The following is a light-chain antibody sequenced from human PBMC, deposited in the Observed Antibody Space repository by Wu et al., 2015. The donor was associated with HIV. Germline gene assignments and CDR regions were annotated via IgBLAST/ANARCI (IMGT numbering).Light chain of an antibody. CDR2: GAS. CDR1: QSVSSSY. V-gene: IGKV3D-20*02. CDR3: QQRSTWPPNS. Sequence: EIVLTQSPGTLSLSPGERATLSCRASQSVSSSYLAWYQQKPGQAPRLLIYGASSRATGIPDRFSGSGSGTDFTLTISSLEAEDFAIYYCQQRSTWPPNSFGQGTKLEIK. J-gene: IGKJ2*03.